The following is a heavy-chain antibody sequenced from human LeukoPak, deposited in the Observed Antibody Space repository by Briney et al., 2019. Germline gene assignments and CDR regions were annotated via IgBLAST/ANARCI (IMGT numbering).Heavy chain of an antibody. J-gene: IGHJ4*02. CDR3: ATEQWLVRYYFDY. D-gene: IGHD6-19*01. V-gene: IGHV4-39*07. CDR2: IYYSGST. Sequence: SETLSLTCTVSGGSISSSRYYWGWIRQPPGKGLEWIGSIYYSGSTDYNPSLKSRVTISVDTSKNQFSLKLSSVTAADTAVYYCATEQWLVRYYFDYWGQGTLVTVSS. CDR1: GGSISSSRYY.